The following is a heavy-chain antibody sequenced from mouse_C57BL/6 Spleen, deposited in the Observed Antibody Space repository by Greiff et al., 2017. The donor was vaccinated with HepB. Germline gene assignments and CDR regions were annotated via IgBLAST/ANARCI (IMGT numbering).Heavy chain of an antibody. CDR1: GYTFTSYD. CDR2: IYPRDGST. J-gene: IGHJ3*01. V-gene: IGHV1-85*01. CDR3: ARAPNYYGSSYRFAY. Sequence: QVQLQQSGPELVKPGASVKLSCKASGYTFTSYDINWVKQRPGQGLEWIGWIYPRDGSTKYNEKFKGKATLTVDTSSSTAYMELHSLTSEDSAVYFCARAPNYYGSSYRFAYWGQGTLVTVSA. D-gene: IGHD1-1*01.